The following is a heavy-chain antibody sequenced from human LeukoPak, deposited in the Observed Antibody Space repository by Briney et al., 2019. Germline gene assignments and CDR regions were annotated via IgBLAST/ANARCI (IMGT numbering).Heavy chain of an antibody. CDR3: AKDYEQWLVNNYYYMDV. CDR1: GFTFSNYA. CDR2: ISGSGAFT. Sequence: GGSLRLSCAASGFTFSNYAMSWVRQAPGKGLEWVSGISGSGAFTYYADSVKGRFTISRDNSKNTLYLQMNSLRAEDTAVYYCAKDYEQWLVNNYYYMDVWGKGTTVTVSS. V-gene: IGHV3-23*01. J-gene: IGHJ6*03. D-gene: IGHD6-19*01.